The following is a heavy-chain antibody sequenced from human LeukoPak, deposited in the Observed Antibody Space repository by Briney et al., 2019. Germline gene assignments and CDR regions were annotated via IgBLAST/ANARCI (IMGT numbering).Heavy chain of an antibody. Sequence: PSETLSLTCAVSGGSISSSNWWSWVRQPPGKGLEWIGEIYHSGSTNCNPSLKSRVTISVDKSKNQFSLKLSSVTAADTAVYYCARAYVDTAMVGFDYWGQGTLVTVSS. CDR1: GGSISSSNW. CDR2: IYHSGST. CDR3: ARAYVDTAMVGFDY. D-gene: IGHD5-18*01. J-gene: IGHJ4*02. V-gene: IGHV4-4*02.